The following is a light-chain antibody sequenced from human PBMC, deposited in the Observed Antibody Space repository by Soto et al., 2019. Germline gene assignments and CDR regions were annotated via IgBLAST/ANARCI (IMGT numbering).Light chain of an antibody. CDR2: AAS. Sequence: DIQMTQSPSSLSASVGDRVTITCRASQSISSYLNWYQQKPGKAPKLLIYAASSLQSGVPSRFSGSGSGTDFTLTISRLQPEDFATYYCQQSYSTPQVTFGPGTKVDI. CDR3: QQSYSTPQVT. CDR1: QSISSY. J-gene: IGKJ3*01. V-gene: IGKV1-39*01.